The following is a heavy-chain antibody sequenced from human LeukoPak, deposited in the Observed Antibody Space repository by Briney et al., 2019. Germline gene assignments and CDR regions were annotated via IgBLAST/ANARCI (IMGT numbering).Heavy chain of an antibody. CDR3: AGGQMFTSGGFDD. CDR1: GFSVSNKY. Sequence: GGALRLSCAASGFSVSNKYMSWVRQAPGKGLEWVSVIYTGGDTYYADSVRGRFTISRDNSKNTVNLQMNSLRAEDTALYYCAGGQMFTSGGFDDWGQGTLVTVSS. J-gene: IGHJ4*02. D-gene: IGHD6-19*01. CDR2: IYTGGDT. V-gene: IGHV3-53*01.